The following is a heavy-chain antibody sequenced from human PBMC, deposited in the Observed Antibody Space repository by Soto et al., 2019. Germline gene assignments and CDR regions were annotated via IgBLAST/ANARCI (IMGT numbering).Heavy chain of an antibody. D-gene: IGHD3-22*01. Sequence: ASVKVSCKASGYIFTTYAIHCVRQAPGQRLEWMGWINAGNGNTKYSQKLQGRVTITRDTSANTVYMELSSLTSEDTAVYYCARPTYYYDSSGPPAYWGQGTLVTVSS. V-gene: IGHV1-3*01. CDR1: GYIFTTYA. J-gene: IGHJ4*02. CDR3: ARPTYYYDSSGPPAY. CDR2: INAGNGNT.